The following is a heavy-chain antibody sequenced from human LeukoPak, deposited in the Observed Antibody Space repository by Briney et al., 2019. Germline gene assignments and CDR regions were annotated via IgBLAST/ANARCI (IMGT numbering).Heavy chain of an antibody. CDR2: IIPIFGTT. CDR1: GGTFSNYV. V-gene: IGHV1-69*05. D-gene: IGHD6-13*01. Sequence: ASVKVSCKASGGTFSNYVISWVRQAPGQGLEWMGGIIPIFGTTNYAQKFQGRVTITRNTSISTAYMELSSLRSEDTAVYYCARSGYSSSWYDYNWFDPWGQGTLVTVSS. CDR3: ARSGYSSSWYDYNWFDP. J-gene: IGHJ5*02.